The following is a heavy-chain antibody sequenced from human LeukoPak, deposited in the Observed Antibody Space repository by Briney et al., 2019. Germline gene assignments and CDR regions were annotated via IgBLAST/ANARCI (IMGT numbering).Heavy chain of an antibody. CDR3: ARGFGRGSVDY. D-gene: IGHD3-10*01. CDR2: MDQDGSDK. Sequence: GGSLRLSCAASGFTFSSSWVIWVRQAPGKGLEWVANMDQDGSDKTYVDSVKGRFTISRDNARNSLYLQMNSLRAEDTAMYFCARGFGRGSVDYWGQGTLVTVSS. V-gene: IGHV3-7*01. CDR1: GFTFSSSW. J-gene: IGHJ4*02.